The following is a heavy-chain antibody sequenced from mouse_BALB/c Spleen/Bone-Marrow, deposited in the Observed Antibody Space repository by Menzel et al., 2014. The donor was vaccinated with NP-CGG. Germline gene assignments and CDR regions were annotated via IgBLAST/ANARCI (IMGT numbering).Heavy chain of an antibody. CDR3: ARAGGYDGFAY. CDR2: INPSNGRA. CDR1: GYTFTSYW. D-gene: IGHD2-2*01. J-gene: IGHJ3*01. V-gene: IGHV1S81*02. Sequence: QVQLQQSGAELVKPGASVKLSCKASGYTFTSYWMHWVKQRPGQGLEWLGEINPSNGRADYNEKFRSKATLTVDRSSSTAYMQLSSLTSEDSAVYYCARAGGYDGFAYWGQGTLVTVSA.